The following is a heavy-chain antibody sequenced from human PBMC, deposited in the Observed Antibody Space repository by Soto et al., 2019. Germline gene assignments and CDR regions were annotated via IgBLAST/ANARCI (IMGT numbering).Heavy chain of an antibody. CDR2: INAGNGNT. V-gene: IGHV1-3*05. CDR1: GYIFTSYA. CDR3: ARGGDPIDY. Sequence: QVQLVQSGAEEKKPGVSVKVSCKASGYIFTSYAMHWVRQGPGQRLAWMGWINAGNGNTKYSQKLQGRATITRDTSASPAYIELSSLRSEDTAVYFCARGGDPIDYWRQGTLVTVSS. D-gene: IGHD2-21*01. J-gene: IGHJ4*02.